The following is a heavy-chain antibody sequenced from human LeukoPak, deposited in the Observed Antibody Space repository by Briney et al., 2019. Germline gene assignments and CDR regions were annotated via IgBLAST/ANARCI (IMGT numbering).Heavy chain of an antibody. J-gene: IGHJ4*02. CDR1: GGSISSYY. D-gene: IGHD3-10*01. CDR2: IHYSGST. CDR3: ARSMVRGVMSRHFDY. Sequence: SETLSLTCTVSGGSISSYYWGWIRQPPGKGLKWIGYIHYSGSTNYNPSLKSRVTISVDTSKNQFSLKLSSVTAADTAVYYCARSMVRGVMSRHFDYWGQGTLVTVSS. V-gene: IGHV4-59*12.